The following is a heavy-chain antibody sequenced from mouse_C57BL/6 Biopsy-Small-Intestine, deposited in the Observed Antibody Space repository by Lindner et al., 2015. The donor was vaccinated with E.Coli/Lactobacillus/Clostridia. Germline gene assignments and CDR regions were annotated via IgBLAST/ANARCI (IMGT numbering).Heavy chain of an antibody. V-gene: IGHV1-72*04. CDR3: ARSLVSTYYYYYGMDV. CDR1: GYTFTGYY. Sequence: SVKVSCKASGYTFTGYYVHWVRQAPGQGLEWMGRINPNSDVTKYAQKFQGRVTMTRDTSISTAYMELSGLRSDDTAVYYCARSLVSTYYYYYGMDVWGQGTTVTVSS. CDR2: INPNSDVT. J-gene: IGHJ1*01. D-gene: IGHD1-1*01.